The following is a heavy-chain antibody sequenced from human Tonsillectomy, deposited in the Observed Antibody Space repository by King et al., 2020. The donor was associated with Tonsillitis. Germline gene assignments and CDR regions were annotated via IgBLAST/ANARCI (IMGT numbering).Heavy chain of an antibody. CDR2: ISYDGSHK. CDR1: GFTFSSYG. Sequence: VQLVESGGGVVQLGRSLRLSCAASGFTFSSYGMHWVRQAPGKGLEWVAVISYDGSHKYYVDSVKGRFAISRDNSKTTLYLQMNSLRAEDTAVYYCARDADPYCSGGSCYSLLFFDYWGQGTLVTVSS. V-gene: IGHV3-30*03. J-gene: IGHJ4*02. CDR3: ARDADPYCSGGSCYSLLFFDY. D-gene: IGHD2-15*01.